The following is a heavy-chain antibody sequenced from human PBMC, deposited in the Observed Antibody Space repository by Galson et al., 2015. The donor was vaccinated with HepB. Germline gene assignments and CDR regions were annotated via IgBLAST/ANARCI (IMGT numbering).Heavy chain of an antibody. CDR1: GYTFTSYA. Sequence: SVKVSCKASGYTFTSYAMHWVRQAPGQRLEWMGWINAGNGNTKYSQKFQGRVTITRDTSASTAYMELSSLRSEDTAVYYCARVWCGFGELPGFWWFDPWGQGTLVTVSS. V-gene: IGHV1-3*01. CDR2: INAGNGNT. D-gene: IGHD3-10*01. CDR3: ARVWCGFGELPGFWWFDP. J-gene: IGHJ5*02.